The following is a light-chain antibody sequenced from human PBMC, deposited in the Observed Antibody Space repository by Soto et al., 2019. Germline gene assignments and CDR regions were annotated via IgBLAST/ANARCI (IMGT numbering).Light chain of an antibody. CDR3: SSYSSSSTYV. CDR1: STDVGGYSY. J-gene: IGLJ7*01. CDR2: EVS. Sequence: QSALTQPASVSGSPGQSITISCTGTSTDVGGYSYVSWYQQHPGKAPKLIISEVSHRPSGVSDRFSGSKSDNTASLTISGLQAEDEADYYCSSYSSSSTYVFGAGTQLTVL. V-gene: IGLV2-14*01.